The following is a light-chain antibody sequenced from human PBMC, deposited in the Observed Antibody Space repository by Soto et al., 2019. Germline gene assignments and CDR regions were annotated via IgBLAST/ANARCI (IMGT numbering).Light chain of an antibody. V-gene: IGLV2-8*01. CDR1: SSDVGGYNS. Sequence: SCTGTSSDVGGYNSVSWYQQHPGKAPKLMIYEVSKRPLGVSDRFSGSKSGNTASLTVSGLLAYASSRRYTSSLHGFGT. CDR3: SSLHG. J-gene: IGLJ1*01. CDR2: EVS.